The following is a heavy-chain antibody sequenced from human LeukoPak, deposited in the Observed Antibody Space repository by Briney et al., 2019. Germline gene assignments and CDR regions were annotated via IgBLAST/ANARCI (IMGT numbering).Heavy chain of an antibody. CDR1: GGTFSSYA. CDR3: ASGRRPINPDYDFWSGYLYYFDY. CDR2: IIPILGIA. Sequence: GSSVKVSCKASGGTFSSYAISWVRQAPGQGLEWMGRIIPILGIANYAQKFQGRVTITADKSTSTAYMELSSLRSEDTAVYYCASGRRPINPDYDFWSGYLYYFDYWGQGTLVTVSS. V-gene: IGHV1-69*04. J-gene: IGHJ4*02. D-gene: IGHD3-3*01.